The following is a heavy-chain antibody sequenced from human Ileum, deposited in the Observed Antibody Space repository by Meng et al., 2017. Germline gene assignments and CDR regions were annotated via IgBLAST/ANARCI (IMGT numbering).Heavy chain of an antibody. J-gene: IGHJ4*02. D-gene: IGHD2-15*01. V-gene: IGHV1-18*01. Sequence: VHLLQSGPDVKKRGASVGVPCKASGYTFGSYGICWVRQAPGQGLEWMGWFVNYVDTYPAPKFQGRVTMTTDTHTNTAFMELRSLTSDDTAVYYCASGTPGRSYCDYWGQGTLVTVSS. CDR1: GYTFGSYG. CDR2: FVNYVDT. CDR3: ASGTPGRSYCDY.